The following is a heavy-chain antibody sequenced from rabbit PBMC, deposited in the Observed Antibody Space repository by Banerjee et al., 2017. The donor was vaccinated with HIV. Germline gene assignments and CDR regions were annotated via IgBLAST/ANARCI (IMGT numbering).Heavy chain of an antibody. J-gene: IGHJ4*01. CDR3: VRRGSGWGDRFNL. D-gene: IGHD4-1*01. CDR1: GFDFSSYY. V-gene: IGHV1S7*01. CDR2: LDPVFGRT. Sequence: QLVESGGGLVQPGGSLKLSCKASGFDFSSYYMSWVRQAPGKGLEWIGYLDPVFGRTGYASWVNGRFTISSHNAQNTVDLQMNSLTAADTATYFCVRRGSGWGDRFNLWGQGTLVTVS.